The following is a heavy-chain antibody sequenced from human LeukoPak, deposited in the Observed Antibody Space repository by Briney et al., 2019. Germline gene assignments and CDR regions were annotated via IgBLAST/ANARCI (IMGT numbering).Heavy chain of an antibody. V-gene: IGHV3-66*01. CDR3: ARLGQGLPPSYYFGMYV. Sequence: RPGGSLRLSCAASGFTVSSNYMSWVRQAPGKGLEWVSVIYSGDSTYYADSVKGRFTISRDNSKNTLYLQMNTLRAEDTAVYYCARLGQGLPPSYYFGMYVWGQGTTVTV. CDR1: GFTVSSNY. J-gene: IGHJ6*02. CDR2: IYSGDST. D-gene: IGHD6-19*01.